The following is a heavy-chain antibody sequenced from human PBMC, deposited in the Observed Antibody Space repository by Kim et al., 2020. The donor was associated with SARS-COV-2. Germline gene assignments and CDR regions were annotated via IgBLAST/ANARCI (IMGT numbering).Heavy chain of an antibody. CDR2: IIPVSGTA. D-gene: IGHD5-12*01. V-gene: IGHV1-69*13. CDR1: GCTFSSYA. J-gene: IGHJ4*01. Sequence: SVKVSCKASGCTFSSYAISWVRQAPGQGLEWMGGIIPVSGTADYAQKFQGRVTITADASTSTAYMDLSSLRSDDTAVYYCARGHIVATCERSASADSFD. CDR3: ARGHIVATCERSASADSFD.